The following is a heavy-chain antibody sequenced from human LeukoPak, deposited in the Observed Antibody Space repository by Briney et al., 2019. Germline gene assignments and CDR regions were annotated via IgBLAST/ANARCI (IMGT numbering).Heavy chain of an antibody. D-gene: IGHD2-2*01. Sequence: SETLSLTCTVSGGSISSYYWSWIRQPPGKGQEWIGYIYYSGSTNYNPSLKSRVTISVDTSKNQFSLKLSSVTAADTAVYYCARECSSTSCSYYLDYWGQGTLVTVSS. CDR1: GGSISSYY. CDR3: ARECSSTSCSYYLDY. J-gene: IGHJ4*02. CDR2: IYYSGST. V-gene: IGHV4-59*01.